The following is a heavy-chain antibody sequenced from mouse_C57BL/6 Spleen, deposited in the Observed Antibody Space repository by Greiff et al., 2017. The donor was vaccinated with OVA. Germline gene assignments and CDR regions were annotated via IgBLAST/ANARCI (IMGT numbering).Heavy chain of an antibody. V-gene: IGHV5-16*01. Sequence: EVHLVESEGGLVQPGSSMKLSCTASGFTFSDYYMAWVRQVPEKGLEWVANINYDGSSTYYLDSLKSRFIISRDNAKNILYLQMSSLKSEDTATYYCAREDNPYAMDYWGQGTSVTVSS. J-gene: IGHJ4*01. CDR1: GFTFSDYY. D-gene: IGHD1-3*01. CDR2: INYDGSST. CDR3: AREDNPYAMDY.